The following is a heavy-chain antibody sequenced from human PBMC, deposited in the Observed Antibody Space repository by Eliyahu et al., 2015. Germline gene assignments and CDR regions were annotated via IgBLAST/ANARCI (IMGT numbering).Heavy chain of an antibody. CDR1: GFTFXXXA. CDR3: VKGLMITFGGVTYDYFDY. CDR2: ISSNGGST. J-gene: IGHJ4*02. V-gene: IGHV3-64D*06. D-gene: IGHD3-16*01. Sequence: EVQLVESGGGLVQPGGSLRLSCSASGFTFXXXAMHWVRQAPGKGLEYVSAISSNGGSTYYADSVKGRFTISRDNSKNTLYLQMSSLRAEDTAVYYCVKGLMITFGGVTYDYFDYWGQGTLVTVSS.